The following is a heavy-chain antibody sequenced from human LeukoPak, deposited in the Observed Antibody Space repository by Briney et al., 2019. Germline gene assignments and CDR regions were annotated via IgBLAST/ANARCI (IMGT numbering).Heavy chain of an antibody. Sequence: GGSLRLSCAASGFTFTSHAMSWVRQASGKGLEWVSIISGSGDSTYYADSVKGRFTISRDNSKNTLYLQMNSLRADDTAVYYCAKESGYDVDFDYWGQGTLVTVSS. CDR1: GFTFTSHA. CDR2: ISGSGDST. CDR3: AKESGYDVDFDY. V-gene: IGHV3-23*01. J-gene: IGHJ4*02. D-gene: IGHD5-12*01.